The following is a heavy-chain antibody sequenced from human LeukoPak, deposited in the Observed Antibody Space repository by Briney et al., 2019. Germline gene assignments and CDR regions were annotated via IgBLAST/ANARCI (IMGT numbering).Heavy chain of an antibody. D-gene: IGHD3-10*01. CDR2: VSKNGRNT. J-gene: IGHJ4*02. CDR3: ARGSMVRGVIRLQSPRSRFDY. V-gene: IGHV3-64*01. CDR1: GFTLSSYS. Sequence: GGSLRLSCAASGFTLSSYSMHWVRQAPGKGLEFVSAVSKNGRNTYYGNSMKGRFTISRDNSKNTLYLQMNSLRAEDTAVYYCARGSMVRGVIRLQSPRSRFDYWGQGTLVTVSS.